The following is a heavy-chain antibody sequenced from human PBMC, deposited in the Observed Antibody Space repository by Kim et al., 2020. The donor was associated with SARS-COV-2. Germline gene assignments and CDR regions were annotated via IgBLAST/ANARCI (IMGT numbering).Heavy chain of an antibody. V-gene: IGHV1-46*01. D-gene: IGHD1-1*01. CDR3: ARGENAFDY. CDR2: GST. J-gene: IGHJ4*02. Sequence: GSTSYAQKFQGRVTMTRDTSTSTVYMELSSLRSEDTAVYYCARGENAFDYWGQGTLVTVSS.